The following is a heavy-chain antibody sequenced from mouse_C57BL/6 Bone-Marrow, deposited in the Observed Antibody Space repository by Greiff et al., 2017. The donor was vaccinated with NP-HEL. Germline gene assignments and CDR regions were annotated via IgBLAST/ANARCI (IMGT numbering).Heavy chain of an antibody. J-gene: IGHJ4*01. D-gene: IGHD6-1*01. Sequence: QVQLQQSGAELARPGASVKLSCKASGYTFTSYGISWVKQRTGQGLEWIGEIYPRSGNTYYNEKFKGKATLTADTSSSTAYMELRSLTSVGTAVYFCARRLWDCYAMDYWGEGTSVSVSS. V-gene: IGHV1-81*01. CDR3: ARRLWDCYAMDY. CDR1: GYTFTSYG. CDR2: IYPRSGNT.